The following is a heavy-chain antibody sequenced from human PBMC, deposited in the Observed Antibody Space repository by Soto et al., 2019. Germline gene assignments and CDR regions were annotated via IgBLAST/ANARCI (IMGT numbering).Heavy chain of an antibody. D-gene: IGHD3-3*01. V-gene: IGHV4-39*02. CDR3: ARDMDFWSGYLAY. Sequence: PSETLSLTCTVSGGSISSSSYYWGWIRQPPGKGLEWIGSIYYSGSTYYNPSLKSRVTISVDTSKNHFSLKLSSVTAADTAVYFCARDMDFWSGYLAYWGQGTLVTVSS. CDR2: IYYSGST. CDR1: GGSISSSSYY. J-gene: IGHJ4*02.